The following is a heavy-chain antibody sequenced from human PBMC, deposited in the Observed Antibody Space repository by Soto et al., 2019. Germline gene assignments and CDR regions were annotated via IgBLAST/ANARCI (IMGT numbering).Heavy chain of an antibody. D-gene: IGHD2-2*01. CDR1: GGSVSSGSYY. Sequence: QVQLQESGPGLVKPSETLSLTCTVSGGSVSSGSYYWSWLRQPTGKGLEWIGYIYYSGSTNYNPSLESRVTISVDTSKKQFSRVPRSVNAGDTAVYDCARGIEVCYHGRDYYGMDVWGQGTTVTVSS. CDR3: ARGIEVCYHGRDYYGMDV. J-gene: IGHJ6*02. CDR2: IYYSGST. V-gene: IGHV4-61*01.